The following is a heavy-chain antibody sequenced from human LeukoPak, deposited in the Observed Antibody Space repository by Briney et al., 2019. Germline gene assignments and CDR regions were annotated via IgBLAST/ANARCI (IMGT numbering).Heavy chain of an antibody. V-gene: IGHV3-21*01. D-gene: IGHD6-13*01. CDR3: AGGGSSSWYSGAFDI. CDR2: ISSSSSYI. J-gene: IGHJ3*02. Sequence: GGSLRLSCAASGFTFSSYSMNWVRQAPGKGREWVSSISSSSSYIYYADSVKGRFTISRDNAKNSLYLQMNSLRAEDTAVYYCAGGGSSSWYSGAFDIWGQGTMVTVSS. CDR1: GFTFSSYS.